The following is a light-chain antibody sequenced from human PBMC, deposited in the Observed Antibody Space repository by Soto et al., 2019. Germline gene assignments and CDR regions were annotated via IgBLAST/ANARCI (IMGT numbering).Light chain of an antibody. Sequence: EIVMTQSPATLSVSPGERATLSCRASQSVGSNLAWYQQKPGQAPRLLIYDASARATGIPARFSGSGSGTEFTLTISSLQSEDFAVYYCQQYNNWPPFTFGPGTKVDLK. CDR2: DAS. V-gene: IGKV3-15*01. CDR1: QSVGSN. CDR3: QQYNNWPPFT. J-gene: IGKJ3*01.